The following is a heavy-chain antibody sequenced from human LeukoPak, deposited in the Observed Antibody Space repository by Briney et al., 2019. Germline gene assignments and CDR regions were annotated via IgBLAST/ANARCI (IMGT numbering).Heavy chain of an antibody. V-gene: IGHV4-34*01. CDR3: ARVGFLGTNH. J-gene: IGHJ5*02. CDR1: GGSFSGYY. CDR2: INHSGST. D-gene: IGHD7-27*01. Sequence: SETLSLTCAVYGGSFSGYYWSWIRQPPGKGLEWIGEINHSGSTNYNPSLKSRVTISVDTSKNQFSLKLSSVTAADTAAYYCARVGFLGTNHWGQGTLVTVSS.